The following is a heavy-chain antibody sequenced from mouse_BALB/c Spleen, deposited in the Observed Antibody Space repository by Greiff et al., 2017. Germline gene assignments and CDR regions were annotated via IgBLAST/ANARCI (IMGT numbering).Heavy chain of an antibody. Sequence: EVKLMESGGDLVKPGGSLKLSCAASGFTFSSYGMSWVRQTPDKRLEWVATISSGGSYTYYPDSVKGRFTISRDNAKNTLYLQMSSLKSEDTAMYYCARQEELKNYFDYWGQGTTLTVSS. D-gene: IGHD1-3*01. CDR1: GFTFSSYG. J-gene: IGHJ2*01. CDR3: ARQEELKNYFDY. V-gene: IGHV5-6*01. CDR2: ISSGGSYT.